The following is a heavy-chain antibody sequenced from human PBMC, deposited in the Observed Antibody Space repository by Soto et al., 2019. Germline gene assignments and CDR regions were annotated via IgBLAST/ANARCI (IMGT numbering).Heavy chain of an antibody. V-gene: IGHV4-30-4*01. CDR3: AREQRFKPTYYYYGMDV. CDR1: VGSISSGDYY. D-gene: IGHD3-3*01. CDR2: IYYSGST. J-gene: IGHJ6*02. Sequence: HVQLQESGPGLVKPSQTLSLTCTVSVGSISSGDYYWSWIRQPPGKGLVWIGYIYYSGSTYYNPSLKRRVTISVDTSKNQFSLKLSSGTAADTAVYYGAREQRFKPTYYYYGMDVWGHGTTDTDSS.